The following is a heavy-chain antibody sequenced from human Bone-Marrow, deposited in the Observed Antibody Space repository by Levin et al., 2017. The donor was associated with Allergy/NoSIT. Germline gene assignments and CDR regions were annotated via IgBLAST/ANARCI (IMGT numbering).Heavy chain of an antibody. CDR3: AKERGKRYDESTGIDN. CDR1: GFTFSNYA. CDR2: LSGTENSGSGGST. V-gene: IGHV3-23*01. Sequence: GESLKISCATSGFTFSNYAMSWVRQAPGKGLEWVSSLSGTENSGSGGSTHYADSVKGRFTISRDNSKNTVYLQMNSLRVEDTAVYYCAKERGKRYDESTGIDNWGQGTLVTVSS. D-gene: IGHD1-1*01. J-gene: IGHJ4*02.